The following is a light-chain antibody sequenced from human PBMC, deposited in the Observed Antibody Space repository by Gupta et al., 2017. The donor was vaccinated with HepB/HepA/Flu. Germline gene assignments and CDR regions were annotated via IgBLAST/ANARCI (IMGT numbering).Light chain of an antibody. CDR1: QSFTSR. CDR3: LQDYTYGVT. J-gene: IGKJ3*01. V-gene: IGKV1-5*03. Sequence: DTQMTHPPSTVSASVGDRVTITCRASQSFTSRLAWYQQKPGKAPKLLIYHASSLESGVPSRFSGSESGTEFTLTISSLQPDDFGIYYCLQDYTYGVTFGHGTKVDIK. CDR2: HAS.